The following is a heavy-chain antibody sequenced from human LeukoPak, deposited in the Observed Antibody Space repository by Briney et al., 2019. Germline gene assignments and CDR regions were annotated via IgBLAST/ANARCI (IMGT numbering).Heavy chain of an antibody. CDR2: IYYSGST. V-gene: IGHV4-61*01. Sequence: SETLSLTCAVSGGSVSSGTYYWSWIRQPPGKGLEWIGFIYYSGSTNYNPSLKSRVTISVDTSKNQFSLRLNSVTAADTAMYYCARSHDHLWGNYPDYWGQGTLVTVSS. J-gene: IGHJ4*02. CDR3: ARSHDHLWGNYPDY. D-gene: IGHD3-16*02. CDR1: GGSVSSGTYY.